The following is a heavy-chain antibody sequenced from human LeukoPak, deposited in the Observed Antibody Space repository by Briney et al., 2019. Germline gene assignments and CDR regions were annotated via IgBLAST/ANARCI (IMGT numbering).Heavy chain of an antibody. CDR1: GGSVSSYY. D-gene: IGHD3-10*01. CDR2: FYHSGGT. V-gene: IGHV4-59*02. J-gene: IGHJ3*02. Sequence: SETLSLTCTVSGGSVSSYYWNWIRQPPGKGLEWIGFFYHSGGTHYNPSLKSRVSISIDTSKSQLSLNLNSVTAADTAVYYCARGIAWFGDHPLPDAFDIWGQGTMVTVSS. CDR3: ARGIAWFGDHPLPDAFDI.